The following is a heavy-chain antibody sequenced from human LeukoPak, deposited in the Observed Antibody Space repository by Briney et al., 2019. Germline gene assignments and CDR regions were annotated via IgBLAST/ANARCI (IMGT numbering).Heavy chain of an antibody. CDR1: GFTFSSYS. D-gene: IGHD1-26*01. CDR3: ARLGFDP. V-gene: IGHV3-48*01. Sequence: GGSLRLSCAASGFTFSSYSMNWVRQAPGKGLEGVSYISSSSSTIYYADSVKGRFTISRDHAKNSLYLQMNSLRAEDTAVYYCARLGFDPWGQGTLVTVSS. J-gene: IGHJ5*02. CDR2: ISSSSSTI.